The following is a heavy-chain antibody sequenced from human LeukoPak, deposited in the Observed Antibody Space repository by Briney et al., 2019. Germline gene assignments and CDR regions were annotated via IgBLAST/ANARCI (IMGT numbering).Heavy chain of an antibody. CDR1: GGSISSYY. CDR3: ASSIVETPVEMATSPFDY. V-gene: IGHV4-4*09. J-gene: IGHJ4*02. CDR2: IYTSGST. D-gene: IGHD5-24*01. Sequence: SETLSLTCTVSGGSISSYYWSWIRQPPGKGLGWIGYIYTSGSTNYNPSLKSRVTISVNTSKNQFSLKLRSVTAADTAVYYCASSIVETPVEMATSPFDYWGQGTLVAVSS.